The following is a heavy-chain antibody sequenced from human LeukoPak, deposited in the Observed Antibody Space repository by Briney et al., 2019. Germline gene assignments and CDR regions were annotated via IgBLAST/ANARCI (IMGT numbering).Heavy chain of an antibody. CDR3: ARDLTGTTTLDY. Sequence: PSETLSLTCTVSGGSISSSSYYWGWIRQPPGKGLEWIGSIYYTGSTYYNPSLKSRVTISADTSKNQFSLKLSSVTAADTAVYYCARDLTGTTTLDYWGQGTLVTVSS. J-gene: IGHJ4*02. CDR1: GGSISSSSYY. CDR2: IYYTGST. V-gene: IGHV4-39*07. D-gene: IGHD1-7*01.